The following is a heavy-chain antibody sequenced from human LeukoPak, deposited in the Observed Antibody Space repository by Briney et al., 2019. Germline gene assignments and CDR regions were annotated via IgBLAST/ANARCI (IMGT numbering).Heavy chain of an antibody. D-gene: IGHD2-21*02. CDR3: ARLTSFADLLTATRRSWFDP. CDR1: GYSFSSFW. CDR2: IFPGDSDT. Sequence: GESLKISCKGSGYSFSSFWIAWVRQVPGKGLEWMGIIFPGDSDTRYRPSLQGQVTTSVDKSIDTAFLQWSSLKASDSAIYYCARLTSFADLLTATRRSWFDPWGQGTLVTVSS. V-gene: IGHV5-51*01. J-gene: IGHJ5*02.